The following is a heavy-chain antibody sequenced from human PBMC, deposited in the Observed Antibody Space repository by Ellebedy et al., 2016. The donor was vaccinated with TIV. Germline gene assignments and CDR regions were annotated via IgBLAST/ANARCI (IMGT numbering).Heavy chain of an antibody. V-gene: IGHV3-11*01. CDR2: ITNTGSTI. CDR1: GFTFSDYF. J-gene: IGHJ6*02. CDR3: GRAREPGYFAYYYHGMDV. Sequence: GESLKISCAGSGFTFSDYFMTWVRQAPGKGPEWISYITNTGSTIYYADSVKGRFTVARDNSKNSLFLQMNNLRGEDAAVYYCGRAREPGYFAYYYHGMDVWGQGTTVTVSS. D-gene: IGHD3-9*01.